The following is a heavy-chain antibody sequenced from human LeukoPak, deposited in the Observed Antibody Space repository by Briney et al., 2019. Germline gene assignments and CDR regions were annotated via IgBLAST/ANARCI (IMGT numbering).Heavy chain of an antibody. CDR1: GYTFTSYA. CDR2: INAANGNT. D-gene: IGHD1-26*01. Sequence: ASVKVSCKASGYTFTSYAIHWVRQAPGQRLEWMGWINAANGNTKYSQEFQGRVTITRDTSANTAYMELSSLRSEDMAVYYCARLLVGATWGAFDIWGQGTMVTVSS. CDR3: ARLLVGATWGAFDI. V-gene: IGHV1-3*03. J-gene: IGHJ3*02.